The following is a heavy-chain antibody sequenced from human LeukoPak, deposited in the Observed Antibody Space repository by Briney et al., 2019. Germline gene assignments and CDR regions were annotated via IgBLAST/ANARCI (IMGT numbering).Heavy chain of an antibody. CDR1: GGSISSYY. CDR3: AGGSYSYYSMAV. Sequence: SETLSLTCTVSGGSISSYYWSWIRQPPGKGLEWIGYIYYSGSTNYNPSLKSRVTISVDTSKNQFSLKLSSVAAEDPAVYYCAGGSYSYYSMAVWGKGTTVTVSS. V-gene: IGHV4-59*08. J-gene: IGHJ6*03. CDR2: IYYSGST.